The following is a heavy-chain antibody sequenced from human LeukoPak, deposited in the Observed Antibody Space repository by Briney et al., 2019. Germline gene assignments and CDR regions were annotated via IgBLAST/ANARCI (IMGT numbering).Heavy chain of an antibody. CDR2: IYTSGST. D-gene: IGHD3-10*01. CDR3: ARLDRFGANYYYMDV. Sequence: PSETLSLTCTVSGGSISRYYWSWIRQPPEQGLEWIGYIYTSGSTNYHPSLKSRVPISVDTSKNQFSLKLNSVTAADTAVYYCARLDRFGANYYYMDVWGKGTSVTVSS. J-gene: IGHJ6*03. V-gene: IGHV4-4*09. CDR1: GGSISRYY.